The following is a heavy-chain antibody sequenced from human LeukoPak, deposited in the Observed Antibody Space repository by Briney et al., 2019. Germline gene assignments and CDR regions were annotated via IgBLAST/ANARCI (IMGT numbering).Heavy chain of an antibody. CDR2: ISSSSSYI. CDR1: GFTFSSYS. D-gene: IGHD6-19*01. CDR3: ARDRDSSGRCGAFDI. J-gene: IGHJ3*02. V-gene: IGHV3-21*01. Sequence: PGGSLRLSCAASGFTFSSYSMNWVRQAPGKGLEWVSSISSSSSYIYYADSVKGRFTISRDNAKNSLYLQMNSLRAEDTAVYYCARDRDSSGRCGAFDIWGQGTMVTVSS.